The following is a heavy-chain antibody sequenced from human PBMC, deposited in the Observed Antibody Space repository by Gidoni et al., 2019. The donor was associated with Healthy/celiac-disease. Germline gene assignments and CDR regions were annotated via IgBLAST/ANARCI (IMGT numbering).Heavy chain of an antibody. V-gene: IGHV3-11*01. J-gene: IGHJ5*02. CDR2: ISSSGSTI. CDR3: ARDVVVGYCSSTSCYREVFDP. D-gene: IGHD2-2*02. Sequence: GLEWVSYISSSGSTIYYADSVKGRFTISRDNAKNSLYLQMNSLRAEDTAVYYCARDVVVGYCSSTSCYREVFDPWGQGTLVTVSS.